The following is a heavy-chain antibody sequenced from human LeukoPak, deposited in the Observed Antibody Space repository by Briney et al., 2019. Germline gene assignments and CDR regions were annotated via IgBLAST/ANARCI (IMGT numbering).Heavy chain of an antibody. Sequence: GGSLRLSCAASGFTFTDFAMNWVRQAPGKGLEWVSGIGGGGTNTDYADSVKGRFTISRDNSKNTLTLQMSSLRADDTAVYFCAKDARGYHRPIAHGGQGILVTVPS. CDR3: AKDARGYHRPIAH. V-gene: IGHV3-23*01. J-gene: IGHJ4*02. CDR1: GFTFTDFA. CDR2: IGGGGTNT. D-gene: IGHD3-22*01.